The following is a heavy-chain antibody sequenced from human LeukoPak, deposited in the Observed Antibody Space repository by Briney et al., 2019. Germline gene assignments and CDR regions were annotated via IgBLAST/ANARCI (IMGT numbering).Heavy chain of an antibody. CDR1: GFTFSAYN. CDR3: VRDRTLGVRDGFILA. V-gene: IGHV3-48*01. D-gene: IGHD5-24*01. J-gene: IGHJ5*02. CDR2: ISGSSSAI. Sequence: GGSLRLSCAASGFTFSAYNMIWVRQAPGKGLEWLSYISGSSSAIYYADSVQGRFTISRDNAKNSLSLQMSSLRVEDTAVYYCVRDRTLGVRDGFILAWGQGTLFTVSS.